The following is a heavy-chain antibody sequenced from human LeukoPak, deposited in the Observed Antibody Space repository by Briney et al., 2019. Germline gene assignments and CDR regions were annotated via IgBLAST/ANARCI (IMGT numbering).Heavy chain of an antibody. J-gene: IGHJ5*02. CDR2: FIHSVST. D-gene: IGHD6-13*01. V-gene: IGHV4-34*12. Sequence: SETLSLTSAVYGGSLRGYYWSWIRPPPGEGLEWIGEFIHSVSTNYKSSPKTRDTPSVYTPKNPFPLKRSSVTAAHTAVYFSAFRTKPGYSSSWYLSWGQGTVVTVSS. CDR1: GGSLRGYY. CDR3: AFRTKPGYSSSWYLS.